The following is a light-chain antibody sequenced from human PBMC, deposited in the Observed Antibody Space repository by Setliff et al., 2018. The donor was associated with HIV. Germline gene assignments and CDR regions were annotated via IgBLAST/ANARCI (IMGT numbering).Light chain of an antibody. V-gene: IGLV2-11*01. CDR3: YSYTAGTSYV. J-gene: IGLJ1*01. CDR1: SVGNYNY. CDR2: DVT. Sequence: QSVLTQPRSVSGSLGQSVTISCTGTSVGNYNYVSWYQQHPGKAPKLVIYDVTIRPSGVSNRFSGSKSGNTASLTISGLQAEDEGDYYCYSYTAGTSYVFGGGTKVTVL.